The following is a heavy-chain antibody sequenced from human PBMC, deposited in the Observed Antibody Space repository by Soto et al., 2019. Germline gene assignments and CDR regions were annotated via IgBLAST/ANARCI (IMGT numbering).Heavy chain of an antibody. Sequence: SETLSLTCTVSGGSIDSDDYYWTWIRQPPGKGLEWIGYIYSSGRTSYNPSLESRLTISIDTSKNQFSLPLNSVSASDTAVYFSAMDRGNSPYVIDYWGQGTMVTVSS. CDR2: IYSSGRT. D-gene: IGHD3-10*01. J-gene: IGHJ4*02. CDR3: AMDRGNSPYVIDY. CDR1: GGSIDSDDYY. V-gene: IGHV4-30-4*01.